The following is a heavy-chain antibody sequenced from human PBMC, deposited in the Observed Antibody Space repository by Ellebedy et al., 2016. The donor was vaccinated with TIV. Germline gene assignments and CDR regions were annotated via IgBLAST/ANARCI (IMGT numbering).Heavy chain of an antibody. CDR2: INPSGGST. V-gene: IGHV1-46*01. J-gene: IGHJ4*02. CDR3: ARDEVVVPAAMWGGNHFDY. CDR1: GYTFTSYY. Sequence: ASVKVSXXASGYTFTSYYMHWVRQAPGQGLEWMGIINPSGGSTSYAQKFQGRVTMTRDTSTSTVYMELSSLRSEDTAVYYCARDEVVVPAAMWGGNHFDYWGQGTLVTVSS. D-gene: IGHD2-2*01.